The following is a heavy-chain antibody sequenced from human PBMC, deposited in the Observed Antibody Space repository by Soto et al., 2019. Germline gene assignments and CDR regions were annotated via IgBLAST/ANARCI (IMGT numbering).Heavy chain of an antibody. D-gene: IGHD3-3*01. V-gene: IGHV1-58*02. CDR2: IVVGSGNT. CDR1: GFTFTTSG. CDR3: AAVVSPSGVLERLRLDP. J-gene: IGHJ5*02. Sequence: SSVKVSCKASGFTFTTSGIHWVRQARGQGLEWMGWIVVGSGNTRYNQKFQDKVTLTRDMATDTAYMDLRSLTSDDTAIYYCAAVVSPSGVLERLRLDPWGQGTLVTV.